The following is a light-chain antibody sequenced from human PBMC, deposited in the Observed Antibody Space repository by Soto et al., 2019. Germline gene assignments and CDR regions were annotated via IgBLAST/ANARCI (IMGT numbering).Light chain of an antibody. CDR3: QQSYTTPWT. Sequence: DIQMTQSPSSLSASVGDRVTITCRASQSISTYLNCFQQKPGKAPKLLIYGASSLQSGVPSRFSGSGSGTDFTLTIISLQPEDFATYYCQQSYTTPWTFGQGTKVEVK. CDR1: QSISTY. CDR2: GAS. J-gene: IGKJ1*01. V-gene: IGKV1-39*01.